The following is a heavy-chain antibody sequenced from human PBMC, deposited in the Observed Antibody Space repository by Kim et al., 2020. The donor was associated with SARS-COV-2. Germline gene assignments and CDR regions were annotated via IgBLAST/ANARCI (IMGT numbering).Heavy chain of an antibody. V-gene: IGHV3-21*06. J-gene: IGHJ4*02. CDR1: GFTFSSYS. CDR3: ARASDLMGFYSSSWYVGFGDRGAARFDY. D-gene: IGHD6-13*01. CDR2: ISSSSNYI. Sequence: GGSLRLSCAASGFTFSSYSMNWVRQAPGKGLEWVSSISSSSNYIYYADSVKGRFTISRDNAKNSLYLQMNSLRAEDTAVYYCARASDLMGFYSSSWYVGFGDRGAARFDYWGQGTLVTVSS.